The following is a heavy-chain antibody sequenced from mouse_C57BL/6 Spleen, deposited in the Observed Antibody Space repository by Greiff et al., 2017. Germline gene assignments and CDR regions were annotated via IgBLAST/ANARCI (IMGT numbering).Heavy chain of an antibody. CDR1: GYTFTSYG. D-gene: IGHD2-2*01. V-gene: IGHV1-81*01. CDR2: FYPRSGNT. Sequence: QVQLQQSGAELARPGASVQLSCKASGYTFTSYGISWVKQSTGQGLEWIGEFYPRSGNTYYNEKFKGKATLTADKSSSSAYMGLRRLTAEYSAVYFCARSTMVTTGLAYWGQGTLVTVSA. J-gene: IGHJ3*01. CDR3: ARSTMVTTGLAY.